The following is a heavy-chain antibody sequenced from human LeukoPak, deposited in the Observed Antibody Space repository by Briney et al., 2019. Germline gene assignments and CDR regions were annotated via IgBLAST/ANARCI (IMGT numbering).Heavy chain of an antibody. CDR3: ERYPLAFDF. CDR1: GDSVTNHQ. Sequence: SETLSLTCTVSGDSVTNHQWSWVRQPPGKGLEWIGYIHHSGSTNYNPSLKNRVTISMDTSKTQFSLRLISVTAADTAVYYCERYPLAFDFWGQGILVTVSS. V-gene: IGHV4-59*02. J-gene: IGHJ4*02. CDR2: IHHSGST. D-gene: IGHD6-6*01.